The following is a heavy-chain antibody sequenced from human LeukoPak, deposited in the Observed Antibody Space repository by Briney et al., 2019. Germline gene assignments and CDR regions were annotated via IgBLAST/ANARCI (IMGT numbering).Heavy chain of an antibody. CDR1: GFTFSNAW. CDR2: IKSKIDGGAT. CDR3: TTGIRWETSHYGY. V-gene: IGHV3-15*01. D-gene: IGHD1-26*01. Sequence: GGSLRLSCAASGFTFSNAWMSWVRQAPGKGLDWVGRIKSKIDGGATEYAPTVKGRFSISRDDSKNTRYLQMNSLKAGDTGVYYCTTGIRWETSHYGYWGQGTLVSVS. J-gene: IGHJ4*02.